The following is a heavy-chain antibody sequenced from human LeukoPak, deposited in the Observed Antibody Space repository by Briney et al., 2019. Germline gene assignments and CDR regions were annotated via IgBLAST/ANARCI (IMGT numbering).Heavy chain of an antibody. D-gene: IGHD1-1*01. Sequence: PGGSLRLSCAASGFTFSDSSMNWVRQAPGKGLEWVSYISTSSNTIYYADSVKGRFIISRDNAKNSLCLQMNSLRDEDTAVYYCARESGTTGFDYWGQGTLVTVSS. CDR3: ARESGTTGFDY. J-gene: IGHJ4*02. CDR2: ISTSSNTI. CDR1: GFTFSDSS. V-gene: IGHV3-48*02.